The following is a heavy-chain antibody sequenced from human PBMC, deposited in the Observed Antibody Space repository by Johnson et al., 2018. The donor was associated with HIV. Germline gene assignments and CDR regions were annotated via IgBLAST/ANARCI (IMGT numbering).Heavy chain of an antibody. CDR3: AKDINLEDAFDI. CDR1: GFTFSNFG. V-gene: IGHV3-64*04. Sequence: QEQLVESGGGLVQPGGSLRLSCAASGFTFSNFGMHWVRQAPGKGLEYVSAISSNGIGTYYADSVKGRFTISRDNAKNSLYLQMNSLRPEDTALYYCAKDINLEDAFDIWGQGTMVTVSS. CDR2: ISSNGIGT. J-gene: IGHJ3*02.